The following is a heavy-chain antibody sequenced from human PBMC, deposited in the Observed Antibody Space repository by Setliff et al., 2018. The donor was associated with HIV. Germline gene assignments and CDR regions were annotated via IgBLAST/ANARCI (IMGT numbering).Heavy chain of an antibody. J-gene: IGHJ4*02. V-gene: IGHV3-74*01. CDR1: GFTFSSYW. Sequence: GGSLRLSCAASGFTFSSYWMHWVRQAQGKGLVWVFGMNTDGSSTRYADSLKGRFTISRDNAKDMLYLQMNSLSADDTAVYYCVRGSGYYYFENWGQGALVTVSS. CDR3: VRGSGYYYFEN. D-gene: IGHD3-22*01. CDR2: MNTDGSST.